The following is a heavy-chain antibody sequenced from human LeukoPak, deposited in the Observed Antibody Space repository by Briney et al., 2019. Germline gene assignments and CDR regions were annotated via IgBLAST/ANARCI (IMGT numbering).Heavy chain of an antibody. D-gene: IGHD3-9*01. CDR1: GGSISSYY. CDR3: ARVGGLLRYFDWLPLLDY. V-gene: IGHV4-59*01. Sequence: SETLSLTCTVSGGSISSYYWSWIRQPPGKGLEWIGYIYYSGSTIYSPSLKSRVTISVDTSKNQFSLKLSSVTAADTAVYYCARVGGLLRYFDWLPLLDYWGQGTLVTVSS. J-gene: IGHJ4*02. CDR2: IYYSGST.